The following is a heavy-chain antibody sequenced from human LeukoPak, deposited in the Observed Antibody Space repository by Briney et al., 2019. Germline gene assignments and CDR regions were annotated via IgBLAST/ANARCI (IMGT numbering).Heavy chain of an antibody. D-gene: IGHD6-13*01. V-gene: IGHV5-10-1*01. J-gene: IGHJ4*02. CDR3: AIQGPYSSSWRMDFFDY. CDR1: GYRFTTYW. Sequence: GGSLQISCEGSGYRFTTYWISWVRQMPGKGLEGMGRIDPSDSYTNYSPSFQGHVTISADKSINTAYLQWSSLKASDTAMYYCAIQGPYSSSWRMDFFDYWGQGTLVTVSS. CDR2: IDPSDSYT.